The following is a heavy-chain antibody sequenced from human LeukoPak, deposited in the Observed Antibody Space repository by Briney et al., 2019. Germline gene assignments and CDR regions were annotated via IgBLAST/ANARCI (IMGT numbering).Heavy chain of an antibody. CDR2: ISGSAGST. D-gene: IGHD3-22*01. V-gene: IGHV3-23*01. CDR3: TKDHYYDSSGLLPN. Sequence: GGSLRLSCAASGFTFSSYAMSWVRQAPGKGLEWVSAISGSAGSTDYADSVKGRFTISRDNSKNTIYLQMNSLRAEDTAVYYCTKDHYYDSSGLLPNWGQGTLVTVSS. CDR1: GFTFSSYA. J-gene: IGHJ4*02.